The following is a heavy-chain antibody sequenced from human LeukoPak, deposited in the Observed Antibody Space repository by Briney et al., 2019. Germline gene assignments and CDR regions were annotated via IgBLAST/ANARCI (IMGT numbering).Heavy chain of an antibody. J-gene: IGHJ4*02. CDR1: VYTFTGYY. D-gene: IGHD4-17*01. CDR2: INPNSGGT. CDR3: ARPLGDYGDPLDY. V-gene: IGHV1-2*02. Sequence: ASVKVSCKASVYTFTGYYMHWVRQAPGQGRGWMGWINPNSGGTNYAQKFQGRVTMTRDTSISTAYMELSSLRSDDTAVYYCARPLGDYGDPLDYWGQGTPVTVSS.